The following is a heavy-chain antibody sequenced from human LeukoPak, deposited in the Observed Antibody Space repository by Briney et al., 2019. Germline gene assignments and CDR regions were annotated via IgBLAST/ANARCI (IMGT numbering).Heavy chain of an antibody. CDR1: GYTFTSYY. V-gene: IGHV1-46*01. CDR3: ARDLYQGSTTVTTYPLLY. D-gene: IGHD4-17*01. CDR2: INPSGGST. Sequence: GASVKVSCKASGYTFTSYYMHWVRQAPGQGLEWMGIINPSGGSTSYAQKFQGRVTMTRDTSTSTVYTELRSLRSEDTAVYYCARDLYQGSTTVTTYPLLYWGQGTLVTVSS. J-gene: IGHJ4*02.